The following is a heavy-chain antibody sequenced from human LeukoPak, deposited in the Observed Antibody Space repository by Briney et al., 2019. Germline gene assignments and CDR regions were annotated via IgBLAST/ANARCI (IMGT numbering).Heavy chain of an antibody. CDR1: GFTFSSYA. J-gene: IGHJ6*02. Sequence: GGSLRLSCAASGFTFSSYAMHWVRQAPGKGLEWVAVISDDGSNKYYTDSVKGRFTISRDNSKNTLYLQMNSLRAEDTAVYYCARDSAAAAPDYYYYGMDVWGQGTTVTVSS. CDR2: ISDDGSNK. D-gene: IGHD2-2*01. V-gene: IGHV3-30-3*01. CDR3: ARDSAAAAPDYYYYGMDV.